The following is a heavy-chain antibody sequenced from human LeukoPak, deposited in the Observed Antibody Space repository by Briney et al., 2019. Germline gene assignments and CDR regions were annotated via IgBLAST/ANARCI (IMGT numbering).Heavy chain of an antibody. D-gene: IGHD2-15*01. CDR2: ISAYNGNT. Sequence: ASVKVSCKTSGYTFTSYYISWVRQAPGQGLEWMAWISAYNGNTKYAQKFQGRVTMTTDTSTSTAYMELRSLRSDDTAVYYCARGRSDIVVVVAATSPPQDAFDIWGQGTMVTVSS. CDR1: GYTFTSYY. J-gene: IGHJ3*02. V-gene: IGHV1-18*01. CDR3: ARGRSDIVVVVAATSPPQDAFDI.